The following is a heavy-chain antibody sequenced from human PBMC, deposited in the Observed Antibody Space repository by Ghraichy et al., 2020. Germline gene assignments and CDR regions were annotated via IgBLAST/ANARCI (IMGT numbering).Heavy chain of an antibody. Sequence: SETLSLTCTVSGYSISSGYYWGWIRQPPGKGLEWIGSIYHSGSTYYNPSLKSRVTISVDTSKNQFSLKLSSVTAADTAVYYCARAGFGELLPYDYWGQGTLVTVSS. CDR2: IYHSGST. D-gene: IGHD3-10*01. V-gene: IGHV4-38-2*02. J-gene: IGHJ4*02. CDR3: ARAGFGELLPYDY. CDR1: GYSISSGYY.